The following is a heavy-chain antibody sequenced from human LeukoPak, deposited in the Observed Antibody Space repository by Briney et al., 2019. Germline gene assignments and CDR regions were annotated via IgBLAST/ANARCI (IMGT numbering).Heavy chain of an antibody. Sequence: ASVKVSCKAPGGTFSSYAISWVRQAPGQGLEWMGGIIPIFGTANYAQKFQGRVTITTDESTSTAYMELSSLRSEDTAVYYCARAGSIAVAGTWLDYWGQGTLVTVSS. J-gene: IGHJ4*02. CDR2: IIPIFGTA. D-gene: IGHD6-19*01. CDR1: GGTFSSYA. V-gene: IGHV1-69*05. CDR3: ARAGSIAVAGTWLDY.